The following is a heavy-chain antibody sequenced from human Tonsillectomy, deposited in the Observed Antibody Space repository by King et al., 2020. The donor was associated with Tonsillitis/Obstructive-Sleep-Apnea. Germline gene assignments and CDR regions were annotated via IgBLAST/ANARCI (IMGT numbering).Heavy chain of an antibody. CDR3: TTYDFWSGYSYYFDY. D-gene: IGHD3-3*01. Sequence: DVQLVESGGGLVKPGGSLRLSCAASGFTFSNAWMSWVRQAPGKGLEWVVRIKSKTDGGTTDYVAPVKGRFTISRDDSKNTLYLQMNSMKTEDTAVYYCTTYDFWSGYSYYFDYWGQGTLVTVSS. CDR2: IKSKTDGGTT. J-gene: IGHJ4*02. CDR1: GFTFSNAW. V-gene: IGHV3-15*01.